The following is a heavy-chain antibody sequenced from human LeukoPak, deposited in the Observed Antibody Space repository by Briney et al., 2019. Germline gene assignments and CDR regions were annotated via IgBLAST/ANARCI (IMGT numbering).Heavy chain of an antibody. CDR1: RGILSRYA. CDR2: IIPIFGIA. CDR3: AGPFGVVSPEDYYGMDV. V-gene: IGHV1-69*04. Sequence: SVNVSCMASRGILSRYAISWLRQAPAQGLEWMGRIIPIFGIANYAQKLQGRVTITADKSTSTAYMELSSLRSEDTAVYYCAGPFGVVSPEDYYGMDVWGQGTTVTVSS. J-gene: IGHJ6*02. D-gene: IGHD3-3*01.